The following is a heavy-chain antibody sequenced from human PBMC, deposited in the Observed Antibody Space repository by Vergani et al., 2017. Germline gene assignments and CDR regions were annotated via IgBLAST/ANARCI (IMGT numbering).Heavy chain of an antibody. CDR1: GGSISSYY. D-gene: IGHD6-19*01. Sequence: QVQLQESGPGLVKPSETLSLTCTVSGGSISSYYWSWIRQPPGKGLEWIGYIYYSGSTNYNPSLKSQVTISVDTSKNRFSLKLSSVTAADTAVYYCARDRGSGWFDYWGQGTLVTVSS. J-gene: IGHJ4*02. CDR3: ARDRGSGWFDY. CDR2: IYYSGST. V-gene: IGHV4-59*01.